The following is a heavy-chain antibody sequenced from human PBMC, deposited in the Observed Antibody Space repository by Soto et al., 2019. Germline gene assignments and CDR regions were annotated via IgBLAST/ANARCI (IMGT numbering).Heavy chain of an antibody. V-gene: IGHV5-10-1*01. Sequence: GESLKISCKGSRYSFAGYWITWVRQKPGKGLEWMGRIDPSDSQTYYSPSFRGHVTISVTKSITTVFLQWSSLRASDTAMYYCARQIYDSDTGPNFQYYFDSWGQGTPVTVSS. D-gene: IGHD3-22*01. CDR1: RYSFAGYW. J-gene: IGHJ4*02. CDR2: IDPSDSQT. CDR3: ARQIYDSDTGPNFQYYFDS.